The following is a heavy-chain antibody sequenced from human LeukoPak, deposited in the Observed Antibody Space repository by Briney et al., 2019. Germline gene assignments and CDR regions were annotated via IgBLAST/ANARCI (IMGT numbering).Heavy chain of an antibody. J-gene: IGHJ4*02. Sequence: GSGKVSCQASCYTFTRYCFRLGPPAPGQGVGGMGWISAYNGNTNYAQKLQGRVTMTTDTSTSTAYMELRSLRSDDTAVYYCARVYGSGSPSDYWGQRTLVTVSS. V-gene: IGHV1-18*01. CDR1: CYTFTRYC. D-gene: IGHD3-10*01. CDR2: ISAYNGNT. CDR3: ARVYGSGSPSDY.